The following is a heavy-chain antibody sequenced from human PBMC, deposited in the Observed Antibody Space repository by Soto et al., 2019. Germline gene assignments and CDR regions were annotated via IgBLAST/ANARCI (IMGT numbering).Heavy chain of an antibody. CDR1: GYTFTSYG. Sequence: QVQLVQSGAEVKKPGASVKVSCKASGYTFTSYGISWVQQAPGQGLEWMGWISAYNGNTNYAQKLQGRVTMTTDTSTSTAYMELRSLRSDDTAVYYCARDGYCSGGSCYPYYYYGMDVWGQGTTVTVSS. CDR2: ISAYNGNT. V-gene: IGHV1-18*01. D-gene: IGHD2-15*01. J-gene: IGHJ6*02. CDR3: ARDGYCSGGSCYPYYYYGMDV.